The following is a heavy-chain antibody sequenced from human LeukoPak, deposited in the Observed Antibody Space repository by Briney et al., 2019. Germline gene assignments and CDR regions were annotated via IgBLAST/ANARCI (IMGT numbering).Heavy chain of an antibody. Sequence: ASVKVSCKASGYTFTSYGISWVRQAPGQGLEWMGWISAYNGNTNYAQKLQGRVTMTTDTSTSTAYMELRSLRSDDTAVYYCARIYCSSTSCCNDYWGQGTLVTVSS. V-gene: IGHV1-18*01. CDR3: ARIYCSSTSCCNDY. D-gene: IGHD2-2*01. J-gene: IGHJ4*02. CDR2: ISAYNGNT. CDR1: GYTFTSYG.